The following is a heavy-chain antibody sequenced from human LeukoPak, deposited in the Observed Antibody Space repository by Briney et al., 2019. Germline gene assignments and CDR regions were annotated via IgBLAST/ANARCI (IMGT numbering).Heavy chain of an antibody. J-gene: IGHJ4*02. CDR3: ASAAQTLGYCSGGSCYSSRPFDY. Sequence: SETLSFTCPVSGGSISSSSYYWGWIRQPPGKGLEWIGSIYYSGSTYYNPSLKSRVTISVDTSKNQLSLKLSSVTAADTAVYYCASAAQTLGYCSGGSCYSSRPFDYWGQGTLVTVSS. D-gene: IGHD2-15*01. V-gene: IGHV4-39*01. CDR2: IYYSGST. CDR1: GGSISSSSYY.